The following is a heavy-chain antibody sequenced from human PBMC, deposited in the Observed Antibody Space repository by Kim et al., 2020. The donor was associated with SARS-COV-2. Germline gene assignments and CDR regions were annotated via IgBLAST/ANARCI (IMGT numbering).Heavy chain of an antibody. CDR2: ICSEGSKE. Sequence: GGSLRLSCAASGFTFRNYGMHWVLQAPGKRLEWVTVICSEGSKEYYADSVKGRFNMSRDTSKNILYLHMNSLRPVDTAGYYGATGVYGGLESWGQGTLVT. V-gene: IGHV3-30*03. J-gene: IGHJ5*02. CDR3: ATGVYGGLES. D-gene: IGHD3-3*01. CDR1: GFTFRNYG.